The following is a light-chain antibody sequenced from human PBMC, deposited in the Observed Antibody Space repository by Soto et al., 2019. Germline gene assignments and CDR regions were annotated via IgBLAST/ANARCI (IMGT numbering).Light chain of an antibody. CDR1: KLGSKY. V-gene: IGLV3-1*01. J-gene: IGLJ2*01. CDR2: QDY. CDR3: QAWDRSTVV. Sequence: SYELTQPPSVSVSPGQTASITCSGDKLGSKYTCWYQQKPGQSPVLVIYQDYKRPSGIPQRFAGSNSGNTATLTISGTQSMDEADYYCQAWDRSTVVFGGGTKLTVL.